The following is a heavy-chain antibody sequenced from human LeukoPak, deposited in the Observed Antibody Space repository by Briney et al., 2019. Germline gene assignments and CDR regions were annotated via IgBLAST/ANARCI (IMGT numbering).Heavy chain of an antibody. CDR2: IFPGDSET. Sequence: GESLKISCKGSGYRFSTYWTGWVRQMPGKGLEWMGIIFPGDSETRYSPSFQGHVTISADKSISTAYLQWSSLKASDTAMYYCARRRDLYSGSYYPFDYWGQGTLVTVSS. J-gene: IGHJ4*02. V-gene: IGHV5-51*01. CDR3: ARRRDLYSGSYYPFDY. CDR1: GYRFSTYW. D-gene: IGHD1-26*01.